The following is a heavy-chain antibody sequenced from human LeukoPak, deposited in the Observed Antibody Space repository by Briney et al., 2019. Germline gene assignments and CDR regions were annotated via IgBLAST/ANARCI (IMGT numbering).Heavy chain of an antibody. CDR3: ARGEMITFGGVIVISTFDI. D-gene: IGHD3-16*02. CDR2: INPTSGGT. Sequence: ASVKVSCKTSGYTFTGYYIQWVRQAPGQGLEWMGYINPTSGGTNYAQEFQGRVTMTRDTSISTAYMELSRLTSDDTAVYYCARGEMITFGGVIVISTFDIWGQGTVVTVS. J-gene: IGHJ3*02. CDR1: GYTFTGYY. V-gene: IGHV1-2*02.